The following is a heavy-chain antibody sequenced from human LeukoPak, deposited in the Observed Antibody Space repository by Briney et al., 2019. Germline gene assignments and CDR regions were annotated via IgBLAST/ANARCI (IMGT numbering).Heavy chain of an antibody. CDR2: INPSGGST. CDR1: GYTFTSYY. D-gene: IGHD4-17*01. J-gene: IGHJ1*01. CDR3: ARDYQTLTTPGY. V-gene: IGHV1-46*01. Sequence: ASVKVSCKASGYTFTSYYMHWVRQAPGQGLEWMGIINPSGGSTSYAQKFQGRVTMTRDTSTSTVYMELSSLRSEDTAVYYCARDYQTLTTPGYWGQGTLVTASS.